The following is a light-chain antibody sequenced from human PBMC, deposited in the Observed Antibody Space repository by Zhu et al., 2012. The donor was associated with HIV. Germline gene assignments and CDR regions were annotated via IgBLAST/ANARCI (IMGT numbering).Light chain of an antibody. V-gene: IGKV3-15*01. CDR2: RAS. Sequence: ETVMTQSPATLSVSPGGRGTLSCRASQSVGTNLAWYQQKPGQVPRLLISRASTRATGIPARFTGSGSGAEFTLTISSLQSEDFAVYYCQQYNNWPPTFGQGTKVEIK. CDR1: QSVGTN. CDR3: QQYNNWPPT. J-gene: IGKJ1*01.